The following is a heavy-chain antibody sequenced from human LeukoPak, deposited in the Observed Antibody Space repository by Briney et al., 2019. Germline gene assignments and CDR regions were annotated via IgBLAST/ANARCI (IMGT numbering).Heavy chain of an antibody. CDR3: ARVRIMITFGGLDYFDY. D-gene: IGHD3-16*01. V-gene: IGHV4-4*07. CDR2: IYTSGST. Sequence: SETLSLTCTVSGGSISSYYWSWIRQPAGKGLEWIGRIYTSGSTNYNPSLKSRVTMSVGTSKNQFSLKLSSVTAADTAVYYCARVRIMITFGGLDYFDYWGQGTLVTVSS. CDR1: GGSISSYY. J-gene: IGHJ4*02.